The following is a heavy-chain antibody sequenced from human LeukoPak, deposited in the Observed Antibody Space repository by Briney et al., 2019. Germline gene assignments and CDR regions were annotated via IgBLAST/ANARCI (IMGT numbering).Heavy chain of an antibody. CDR2: ISWNSGGI. CDR3: AKGKKMTVAGLFDY. Sequence: PGGSLRLSCAASGFTFSSYSFNWVRQVPGKGLEWVSGISWNSGGIGYADSVKGRFTISRDNAKNSLYLQMNSLRADDTALYYCAKGKKMTVAGLFDYWGQGTLITVSS. J-gene: IGHJ4*02. V-gene: IGHV3-9*01. CDR1: GFTFSSYS. D-gene: IGHD6-19*01.